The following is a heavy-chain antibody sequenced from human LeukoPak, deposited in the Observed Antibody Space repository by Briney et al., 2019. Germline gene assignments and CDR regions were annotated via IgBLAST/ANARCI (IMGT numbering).Heavy chain of an antibody. CDR1: GFTFGGYG. Sequence: GGSLRLSCAGSGFTFGGYGMHWFRQTPGKGLEWVAVIAYDGSRAFYADSVKGRFTISRDNSKNTMSVQMNDLRAEDTAFYYCTRYHIDHFGYWGKGTLVTVSS. V-gene: IGHV3-33*03. CDR2: IAYDGSRA. J-gene: IGHJ4*02. D-gene: IGHD3-9*01. CDR3: TRYHIDHFGY.